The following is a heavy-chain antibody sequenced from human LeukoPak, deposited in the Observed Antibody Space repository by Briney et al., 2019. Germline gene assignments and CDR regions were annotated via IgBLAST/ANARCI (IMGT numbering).Heavy chain of an antibody. Sequence: SETLSLTCTVSGYSISSGYYWGWIRQPPGKGLEWIRSIHYSGSTSYNSSLKSRVTISVDTSKNQFSLKLSSVTPADTAVYYCARSRDDFWSGPADVWGEGTTVTVSS. V-gene: IGHV4-38-2*02. CDR2: IHYSGST. D-gene: IGHD3-3*01. J-gene: IGHJ6*04. CDR1: GYSISSGYY. CDR3: ARSRDDFWSGPADV.